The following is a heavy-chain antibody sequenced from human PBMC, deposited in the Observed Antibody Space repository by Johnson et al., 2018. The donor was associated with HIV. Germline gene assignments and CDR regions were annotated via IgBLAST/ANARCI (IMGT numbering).Heavy chain of an antibody. Sequence: VQLVESGGGLVQPGGSLRLSCAASGFTFSSYAMSWVRQAPGKGLEWVSAISGSGSTIYYADSVKGRFTISRDNAKNSLCLQMDSLRAEDTAVYYCAREGVGTTCPFDIWGQGTMVTVSS. CDR1: GFTFSSYA. V-gene: IGHV3-23*04. CDR2: ISGSGSTI. D-gene: IGHD1-26*01. CDR3: AREGVGTTCPFDI. J-gene: IGHJ3*02.